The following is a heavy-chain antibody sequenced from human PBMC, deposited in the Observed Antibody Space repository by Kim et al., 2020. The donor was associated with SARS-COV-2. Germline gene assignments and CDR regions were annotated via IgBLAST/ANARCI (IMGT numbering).Heavy chain of an antibody. CDR3: AKGATSVNYGMDV. CDR1: GYIFSSFA. Sequence: GGSLRLSCAASGYIFSSFAMHWVRQAPGKGLEWVTVVSHDGNNIYYADSVRGRFTISRDNSKNTLYLQMNSLSSDDTAVYHCAKGATSVNYGMDVWGQGT. D-gene: IGHD3-16*01. J-gene: IGHJ6*02. V-gene: IGHV3-30*18. CDR2: VSHDGNNI.